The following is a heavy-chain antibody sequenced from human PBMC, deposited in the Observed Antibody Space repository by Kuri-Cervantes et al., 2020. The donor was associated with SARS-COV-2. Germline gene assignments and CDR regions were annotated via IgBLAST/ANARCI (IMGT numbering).Heavy chain of an antibody. CDR1: GGSFSGYY. CDR2: INHSGST. D-gene: IGHD2-2*01. V-gene: IGHV4-34*01. CDR3: ARGRGALGYCSSTSCYRGWYFDY. Sequence: GSLRLSCAVYGGSFSGYYWSWIRQPPGKGLEWIGVINHSGSTNYNPSLKSRVTISVDTSKNQFSLKLSSVTAADTAVYYCARGRGALGYCSSTSCYRGWYFDYWGQGTLVTVSS. J-gene: IGHJ4*02.